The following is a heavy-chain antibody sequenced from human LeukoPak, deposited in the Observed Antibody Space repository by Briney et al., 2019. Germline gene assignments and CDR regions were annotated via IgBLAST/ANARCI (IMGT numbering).Heavy chain of an antibody. CDR3: ARDRGYNWNGGVNWFDP. J-gene: IGHJ5*02. D-gene: IGHD1-20*01. CDR2: INHSGST. CDR1: GGSISSYY. V-gene: IGHV4-34*01. Sequence: PSETLSLTCTVSGGSISSYYWSWIRQPPGKELEWIGEINHSGSTNYNPSLKSRVTISVDTSKNQFSLKLSSVTAADTAVYYCARDRGYNWNGGVNWFDPWGQGTLVTVSS.